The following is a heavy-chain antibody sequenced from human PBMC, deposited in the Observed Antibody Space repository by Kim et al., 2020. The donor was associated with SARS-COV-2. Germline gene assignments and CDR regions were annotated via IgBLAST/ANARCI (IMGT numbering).Heavy chain of an antibody. V-gene: IGHV4-59*09. J-gene: IGHJ4*01. CDR3: ARGAAAGTLIDY. D-gene: IGHD6-13*01. Sequence: SYNPPLKGRVTISVDTSEKQFSLQLRSVPAADTAVYYCARGAAAGTLIDYWGQGTLVTVSS.